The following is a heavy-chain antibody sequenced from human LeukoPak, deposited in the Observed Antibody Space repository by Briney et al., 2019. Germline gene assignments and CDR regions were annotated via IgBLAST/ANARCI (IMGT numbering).Heavy chain of an antibody. J-gene: IGHJ1*01. CDR1: GFTFSSYS. CDR2: ISSSSSYI. D-gene: IGHD3-22*01. V-gene: IGHV3-21*01. CDR3: AREWLYYYDSSGYYYGSEYFQH. Sequence: GGSLRLSCVASGFTFSSYSMNWVRQAPGKGLEWVSSISSSSSYIYYADSVKGRFTISRDNAKNSLYLQMNSLRAEDTAVYYCAREWLYYYDSSGYYYGSEYFQHWGQGTLVTVSS.